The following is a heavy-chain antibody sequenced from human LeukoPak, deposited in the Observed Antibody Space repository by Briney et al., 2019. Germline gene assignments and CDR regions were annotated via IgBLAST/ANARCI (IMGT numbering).Heavy chain of an antibody. Sequence: SQTLSLTCAISGDSVSNKNVAWNWVRQSPSRGLEWLGRASYKSEWSFNYAASVKSRITINADTSKNQFSLRLNSVTPEDTAVYYCARWDHGSARFPNWGQGTLVTVSS. CDR2: ASYKSEWSF. CDR1: GDSVSNKNVA. V-gene: IGHV6-1*01. D-gene: IGHD6-19*01. CDR3: ARWDHGSARFPN. J-gene: IGHJ1*01.